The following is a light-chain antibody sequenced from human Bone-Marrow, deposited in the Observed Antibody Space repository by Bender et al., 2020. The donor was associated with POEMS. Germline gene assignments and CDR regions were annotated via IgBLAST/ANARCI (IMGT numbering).Light chain of an antibody. CDR3: ATWDRSLNGGV. Sequence: QSALTQPASVSGSPGQSITISCAGTTSNIGNNFVSWYQQLPGTAPTLLIYDNYKRPSGIPDRFSGSKSGTSASLAIADLQTGDEADYFCATWDRSLNGGVFGGGTKLTVL. CDR1: TSNIGNNF. CDR2: DNY. J-gene: IGLJ2*01. V-gene: IGLV1-51*01.